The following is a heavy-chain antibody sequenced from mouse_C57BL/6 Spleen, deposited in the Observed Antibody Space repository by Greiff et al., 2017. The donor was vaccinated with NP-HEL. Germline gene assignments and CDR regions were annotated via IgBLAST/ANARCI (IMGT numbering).Heavy chain of an antibody. Sequence: EVKVVESGEGLVKPGGSLKLSCAASGFTFSSYAMSWVRQTPEKRLEWVAYISSGGDYIYYADTVTGRFTISRDNARNTLYLQMSSLKSEDTAMYYCTRDDGYYDYAMDYWGQGTSVTVSS. CDR1: GFTFSSYA. CDR3: TRDDGYYDYAMDY. CDR2: ISSGGDYI. D-gene: IGHD2-3*01. V-gene: IGHV5-9-1*02. J-gene: IGHJ4*01.